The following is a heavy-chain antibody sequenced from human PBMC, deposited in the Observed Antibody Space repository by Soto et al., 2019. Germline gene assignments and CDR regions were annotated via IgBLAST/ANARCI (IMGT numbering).Heavy chain of an antibody. D-gene: IGHD3-10*01. CDR1: GATIRSGGSY. CDR2: IYYSGIT. V-gene: IGHV4-31*03. CDR3: ARDANFYGSGSHPLYYYYGMDV. Sequence: SEKLPHPNRVSGATIRSGGSYGCWIRQHTKKGLEWIGYIYYSGITYYNPSLKSRVTISVDTSKNQFSLKLRSVTAADKAVYYCARDANFYGSGSHPLYYYYGMDVWGQGTSVT. J-gene: IGHJ6*02.